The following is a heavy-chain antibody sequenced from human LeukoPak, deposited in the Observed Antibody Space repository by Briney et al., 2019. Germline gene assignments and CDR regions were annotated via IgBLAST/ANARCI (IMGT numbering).Heavy chain of an antibody. CDR2: INHSGST. D-gene: IGHD2-2*02. CDR1: GGSFSGYY. J-gene: IGHJ6*02. Sequence: SETLSLTCAVYGGSFSGYYWSWIRQPPGKGLEWIGEINHSGSTNYNPSLKSRVTISVDTSKNQFSLKLSSVTAADTAVYYCERLALRNQLLYFHYYGMDVWGQGTTVTVSS. CDR3: ERLALRNQLLYFHYYGMDV. V-gene: IGHV4-34*01.